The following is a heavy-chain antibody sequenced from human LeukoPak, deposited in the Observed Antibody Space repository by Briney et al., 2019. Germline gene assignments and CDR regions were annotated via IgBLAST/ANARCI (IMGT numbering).Heavy chain of an antibody. Sequence: SETLSLTCTVSGGSVSSGSYYWSWIRQPPGKGLEWIGYIYYSGSTNYNPSLKSRVTISVDTSKNQFSLKLSSVTAADTAVYYCARQRGIAAAGDFDYWGQGTLVTVSS. V-gene: IGHV4-61*01. CDR3: ARQRGIAAAGDFDY. CDR2: IYYSGST. CDR1: GGSVSSGSYY. D-gene: IGHD6-13*01. J-gene: IGHJ4*02.